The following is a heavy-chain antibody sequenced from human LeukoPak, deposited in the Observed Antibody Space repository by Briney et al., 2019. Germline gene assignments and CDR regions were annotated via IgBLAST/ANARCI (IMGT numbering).Heavy chain of an antibody. J-gene: IGHJ4*01. CDR3: ARGRGELIDY. CDR2: TYYRSKWNN. D-gene: IGHD1-26*01. Sequence: SQTLSLTGVISGDSVSSNSAAWNWIRLSPSRGLEWLGRTYYRSKWNNDYAISVKSRITINPDTSKNQFSLQVDSVTPEDSAVYYCARGRGELIDYWGHGTLVTVSP. CDR1: GDSVSSNSAA. V-gene: IGHV6-1*01.